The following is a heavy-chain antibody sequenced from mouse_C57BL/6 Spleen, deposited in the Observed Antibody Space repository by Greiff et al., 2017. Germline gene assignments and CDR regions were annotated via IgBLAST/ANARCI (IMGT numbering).Heavy chain of an antibody. V-gene: IGHV1-82*01. D-gene: IGHD1-3*01. CDR3: ATESDYAMDY. Sequence: QVQLQQSGPELVKPGASVKISCKASGYAFTSSWMKWVKQRPGQGLEGIGGIYPGDGDTNYNGKFKGKATLTADKSSSTAYMQLSSLTSEASAVYFCATESDYAMDYWGQGTSVTVSS. J-gene: IGHJ4*01. CDR1: GYAFTSSW. CDR2: IYPGDGDT.